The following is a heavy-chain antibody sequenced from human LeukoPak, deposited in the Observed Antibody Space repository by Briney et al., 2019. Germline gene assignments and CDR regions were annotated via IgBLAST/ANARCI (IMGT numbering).Heavy chain of an antibody. CDR1: GFSFSNYP. J-gene: IGHJ4*02. CDR2: ISPNGDNT. D-gene: IGHD4-23*01. V-gene: IGHV3-64*01. CDR3: TRERYGGNDY. Sequence: PGGSLRLSCAASGFSFSNYPMHWVRQAPGKGLEYVSAISPNGDNTYYANSVRGRFTISRDNSRNTVYLQMGSLRPEDSAVYYCTRERYGGNDYWGRGTLVSVSS.